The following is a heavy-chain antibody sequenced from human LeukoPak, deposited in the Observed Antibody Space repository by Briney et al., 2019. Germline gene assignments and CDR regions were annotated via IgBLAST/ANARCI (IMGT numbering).Heavy chain of an antibody. J-gene: IGHJ4*02. Sequence: GKSLRLSCAASGFTFSSYWMNWVRQAPGKGLVWVSRIASDGSSTTYADSVKGRFSISRDNAKNTLYLQMNSLRVEDTAVYYCARGRPHGNDYWGQGTLVTVSS. D-gene: IGHD4-23*01. CDR2: IASDGSST. V-gene: IGHV3-74*01. CDR3: ARGRPHGNDY. CDR1: GFTFSSYW.